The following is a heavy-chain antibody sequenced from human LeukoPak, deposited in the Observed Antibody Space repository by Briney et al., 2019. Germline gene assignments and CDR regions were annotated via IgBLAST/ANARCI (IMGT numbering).Heavy chain of an antibody. CDR1: GFTFNTFS. CDR3: ARASSPAHFDF. CDR2: ITSTSRSI. J-gene: IGHJ4*02. Sequence: GGSLRLSCAASGFTFNTFSMNWVRQAPGKGLEWVSSITSTSRSIYYGDSVKGRFTVSRDNAKNSLYLQMSSLRAEDTAVYFCARASSPAHFDFWGQGVLVTVSS. V-gene: IGHV3-21*01.